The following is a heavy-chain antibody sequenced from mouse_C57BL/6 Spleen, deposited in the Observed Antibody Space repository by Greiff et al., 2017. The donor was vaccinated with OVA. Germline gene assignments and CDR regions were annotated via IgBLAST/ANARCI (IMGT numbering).Heavy chain of an antibody. CDR2: IDPSDSET. CDR3: ARRDDYENYFDY. CDR1: GYTFTSYW. Sequence: VQLQQPGAELVRPGSSVKLSCKASGYTFTSYWMHWVKQRPIQGLEWIGNIDPSDSETHYNQKFKDKATLTVDKSSSTAYMQLSSLTSEDSAVYYCARRDDYENYFDYWGQGTTLTVSS. V-gene: IGHV1-52*01. J-gene: IGHJ2*01. D-gene: IGHD2-4*01.